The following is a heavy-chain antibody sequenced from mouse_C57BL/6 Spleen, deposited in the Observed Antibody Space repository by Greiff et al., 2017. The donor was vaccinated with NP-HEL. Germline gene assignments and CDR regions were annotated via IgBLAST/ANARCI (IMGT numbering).Heavy chain of an antibody. D-gene: IGHD1-1*01. CDR1: GFTFSDYG. Sequence: DVKLVESGGGLVKPGGSLKLSCAASGFTFSDYGMHWVRQSPEKGLEWVAYISSGSSTIYYADTVKGRCTISRDNAKNTLFLQITSLRSEDTAMYYCARDHGSSYGYFDVWGTGTTVTVSS. V-gene: IGHV5-17*01. CDR2: ISSGSSTI. CDR3: ARDHGSSYGYFDV. J-gene: IGHJ1*03.